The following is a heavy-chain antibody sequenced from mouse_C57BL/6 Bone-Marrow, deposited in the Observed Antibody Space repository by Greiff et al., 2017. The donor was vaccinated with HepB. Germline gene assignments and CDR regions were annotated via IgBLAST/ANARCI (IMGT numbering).Heavy chain of an antibody. CDR1: GYTFTSYG. J-gene: IGHJ2*01. Sequence: VQLQQSGAELVRPGSSVKMSCKTSGYTFTSYGINWVKQRPGQGLEWIGYIYIGNGYTEYNEKFKGKATLTSDTTSSTAYMQLISLTSEDSAIYFCSIYYYCSSYDYWGQGTTLTVSS. V-gene: IGHV1-58*01. CDR2: IYIGNGYT. CDR3: SIYYYCSSYDY. D-gene: IGHD1-1*01.